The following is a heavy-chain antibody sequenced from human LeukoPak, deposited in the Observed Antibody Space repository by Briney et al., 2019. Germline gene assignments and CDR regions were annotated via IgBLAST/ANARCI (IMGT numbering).Heavy chain of an antibody. Sequence: GASVTVSCTASGYTFTSFGINWVRQAPGQGLEWIGWISAYNGYTNYAQELQGRVTVTTDTSTSTAYMELGSLRSDDTAVYYCARVVIPLYSSSRFDYWGQGTLVTVSS. CDR3: ARVVIPLYSSSRFDY. V-gene: IGHV1-18*01. D-gene: IGHD6-13*01. J-gene: IGHJ4*02. CDR1: GYTFTSFG. CDR2: ISAYNGYT.